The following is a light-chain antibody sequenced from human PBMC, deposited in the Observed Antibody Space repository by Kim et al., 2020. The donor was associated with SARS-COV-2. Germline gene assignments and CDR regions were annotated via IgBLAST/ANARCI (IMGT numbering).Light chain of an antibody. J-gene: IGKJ2*01. CDR2: AAS. CDR3: QQYKTYPYT. V-gene: IGKV1-5*03. CDR1: QTITAW. Sequence: SASVGDRVTVTGRASQTITAWLAWYQQKPGKAPNLLIYAASTLESGVPSRFSGSGSGTEFTLTISSLQPDDFATYYCQQYKTYPYTFGQGTKLEI.